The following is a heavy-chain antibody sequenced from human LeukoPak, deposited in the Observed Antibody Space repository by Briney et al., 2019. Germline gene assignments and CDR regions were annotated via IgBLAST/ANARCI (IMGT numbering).Heavy chain of an antibody. J-gene: IGHJ4*02. CDR2: INWNGGST. CDR3: ARDLSANYGFDY. Sequence: GGSLRLSCAASGFTFSSYSMNWVRQAPGKGLEWVSAINWNGGSTGYTDSVKGRFTISRDNAKNSLYLQVNSLRAEDTALYYCARDLSANYGFDYWGQGTLVTVSS. CDR1: GFTFSSYS. D-gene: IGHD4/OR15-4a*01. V-gene: IGHV3-20*04.